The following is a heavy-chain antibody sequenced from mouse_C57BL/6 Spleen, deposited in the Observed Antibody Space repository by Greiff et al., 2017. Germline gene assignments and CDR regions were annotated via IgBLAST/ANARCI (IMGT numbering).Heavy chain of an antibody. D-gene: IGHD1-1*01. Sequence: QVQLQQPGAELEKPGASVKMSCKASGYTFTSYWITWVKQRPGQGLEWIGDIYPGSGSTNYNEKFKSKATLTVDTSSSTAYMQLSSLTSEDSAVYYCARGGDYGSSYRYFDVWGTGTTVTVSS. J-gene: IGHJ1*03. CDR2: IYPGSGST. CDR3: ARGGDYGSSYRYFDV. V-gene: IGHV1-55*01. CDR1: GYTFTSYW.